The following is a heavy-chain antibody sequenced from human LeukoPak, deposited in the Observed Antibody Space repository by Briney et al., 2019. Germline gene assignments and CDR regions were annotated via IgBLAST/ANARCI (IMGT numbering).Heavy chain of an antibody. Sequence: GASVKVSCKASGYTFTGYYVHWVRQAPGQGLEWMGWINPYSGDTNYAQKFQGRITMTRDMSTTTDYMELSSLRSEDTAVYYCARDNSVGDIAWWFDPWGQGTLVTVSS. CDR2: INPYSGDT. CDR1: GYTFTGYY. D-gene: IGHD3-16*02. V-gene: IGHV1-2*02. CDR3: ARDNSVGDIAWWFDP. J-gene: IGHJ5*02.